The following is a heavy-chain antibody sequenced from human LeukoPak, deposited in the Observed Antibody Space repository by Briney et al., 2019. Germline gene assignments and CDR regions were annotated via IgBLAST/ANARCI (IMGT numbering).Heavy chain of an antibody. Sequence: PSETLSLTCTVSGGSISSGGYYWSWIREHPGKGLEWIGYIYYSGSTYYNPSLKSRVTISVDTSKNQFSLKLSSVTAADTAVYYCARAPRSWGFDYWGQGTLVTVSS. J-gene: IGHJ4*02. V-gene: IGHV4-31*03. CDR1: GGSISSGGYY. D-gene: IGHD7-27*01. CDR2: IYYSGST. CDR3: ARAPRSWGFDY.